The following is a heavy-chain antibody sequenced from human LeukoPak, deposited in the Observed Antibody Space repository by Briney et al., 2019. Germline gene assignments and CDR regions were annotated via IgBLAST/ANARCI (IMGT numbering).Heavy chain of an antibody. J-gene: IGHJ4*02. CDR1: GFTFSSYV. D-gene: IGHD3-22*01. CDR3: AKDRRSMGVVVVTPIDY. CDR2: ISGSGSYT. Sequence: QPGGSLRLSCAASGFTFSSYVMSWVRQAPGKGLEWVSAISGSGSYTYYADSVKGRFTISRDNSKNTLYLQMNSLRAEDTAVYYCAKDRRSMGVVVVTPIDYWGQGTLVTVSS. V-gene: IGHV3-23*01.